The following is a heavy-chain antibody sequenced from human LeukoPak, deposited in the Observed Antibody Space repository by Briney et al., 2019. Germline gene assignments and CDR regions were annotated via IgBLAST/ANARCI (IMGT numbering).Heavy chain of an antibody. CDR3: AKDAQGLVRGGIYFDF. V-gene: IGHV3-23*01. J-gene: IGHJ4*02. D-gene: IGHD6-19*01. CDR1: GFTFSSYA. CDR2: ISGSGGST. Sequence: GGSLRLSCAASGFTFSSYAMSWVRQAPGKGLEWVSAISGSGGSTDYADSVKGRFTISRDNSKNTLYLQMNSLRAEDTAFYCAKDAQGLVRGGIYFDFWGQGSLVTVSS.